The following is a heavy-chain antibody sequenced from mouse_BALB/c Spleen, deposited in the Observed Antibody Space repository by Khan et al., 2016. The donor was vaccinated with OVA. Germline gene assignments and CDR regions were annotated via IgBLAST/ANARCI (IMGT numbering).Heavy chain of an antibody. CDR2: LGPGSGST. J-gene: IGHJ4*01. V-gene: IGHV1S41*01. Sequence: DLVKPGASVKLSCKASGYTFTSYWIYWIKQRPGEGLEWIGRLGPGSGSTYYTDMFKDKATLTVDTSSSTSYIQLSSLSSEDSAVYFCARSNYYGGSLYAMDYWGQGTSVTVSS. CDR3: ARSNYYGGSLYAMDY. CDR1: GYTFTSYW. D-gene: IGHD1-1*01.